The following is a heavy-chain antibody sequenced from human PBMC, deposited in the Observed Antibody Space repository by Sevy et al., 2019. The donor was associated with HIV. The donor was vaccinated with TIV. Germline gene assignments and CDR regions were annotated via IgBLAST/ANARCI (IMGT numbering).Heavy chain of an antibody. CDR3: ASLPNNYYDTSGSSGDDAFDL. Sequence: GGSLRLSCAASGFTFNNYGMHWVRQAPGKGLEWVAVIWNDQINKHYADSVKGRFTISRDNSKNTPYLQMNSLRAEDTAVYYCASLPNNYYDTSGSSGDDAFDLWGRRTMVTVSS. D-gene: IGHD3-22*01. CDR2: IWNDQINK. J-gene: IGHJ3*01. V-gene: IGHV3-33*03. CDR1: GFTFNNYG.